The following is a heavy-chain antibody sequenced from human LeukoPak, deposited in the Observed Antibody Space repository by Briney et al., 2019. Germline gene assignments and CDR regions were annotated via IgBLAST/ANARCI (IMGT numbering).Heavy chain of an antibody. CDR2: ISAYNGNT. Sequence: ASVKVSCKASGDTFTSYGISWVRQAPGQGLEWMGWISAYNGNTNYAQKFQGRVTMTRDTSISTAYMELSRLRSDDTAVYYCARVSSGWLSAFDIWGQGTMVTVSS. CDR3: ARVSSGWLSAFDI. D-gene: IGHD6-19*01. J-gene: IGHJ3*02. V-gene: IGHV1-18*01. CDR1: GDTFTSYG.